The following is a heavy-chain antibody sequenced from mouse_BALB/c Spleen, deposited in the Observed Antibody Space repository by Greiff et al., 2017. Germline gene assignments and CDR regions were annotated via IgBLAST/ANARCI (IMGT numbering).Heavy chain of an antibody. D-gene: IGHD2-1*01. V-gene: IGHV1-74*01. J-gene: IGHJ4*01. Sequence: QVQLQQPGAELVKPGASVKMSCKASGYTFTSYWMHWVKQRPGQGLEWIGRIDPYDSETHYNQKFKDKAILTVDKSSSTAYMQLSSLTSEDSAVYYCAREGNYRAMDYWGQGTAVTVSS. CDR1: GYTFTSYW. CDR2: IDPYDSET. CDR3: AREGNYRAMDY.